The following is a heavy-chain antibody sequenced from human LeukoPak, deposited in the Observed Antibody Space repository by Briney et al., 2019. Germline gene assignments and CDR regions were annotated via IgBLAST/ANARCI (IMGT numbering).Heavy chain of an antibody. CDR3: ARDLGAVAGYYYGMDV. J-gene: IGHJ6*02. CDR2: ISGSGGST. CDR1: GFTFSSYA. Sequence: GGSLRLSCAASGFTFSSYAMSWVRQAPGKGLEWVSAISGSGGSTYYADSVKGRFTISRDNSKNTLYLQMNSLRAEDTAVYYCARDLGAVAGYYYGMDVWGQGTTVTVSS. D-gene: IGHD6-19*01. V-gene: IGHV3-23*01.